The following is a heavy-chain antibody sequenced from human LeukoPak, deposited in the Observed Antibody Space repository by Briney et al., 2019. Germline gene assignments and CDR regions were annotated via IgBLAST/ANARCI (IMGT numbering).Heavy chain of an antibody. CDR1: GGSISSGGYY. J-gene: IGHJ6*02. D-gene: IGHD2-15*01. Sequence: PSQTLSLTCTVSGGSISSGGYYWSWIRQPPGKGLEWIGEINHSGSTNYNPSLRSRVTISVDTSKNQFSLKLSSVTAADTAVYYCARGYCSGGSCPLYYYYGMDVWGQGTTVTVSS. CDR3: ARGYCSGGSCPLYYYYGMDV. CDR2: INHSGST. V-gene: IGHV4-30-2*01.